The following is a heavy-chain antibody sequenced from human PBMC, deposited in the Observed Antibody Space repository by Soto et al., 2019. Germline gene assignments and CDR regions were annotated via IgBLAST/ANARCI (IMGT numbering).Heavy chain of an antibody. CDR3: VRGKRRETATILNDEGSDP. CDR1: GGTFNNHA. V-gene: IGHV1-69*01. CDR2: IIPIFGTS. J-gene: IGHJ5*02. Sequence: QVQLVQSGAEVKKPGSSVKVSCKASGGTFNNHAINWVRQAPGQGLEWMGGIIPIFGTSNYAQKFQGRVTITADESTRDAYMDVIILRTEDMDADYCVRGKRRETATILNDEGSDPWGQGTLVTVSS. D-gene: IGHD5-12*01.